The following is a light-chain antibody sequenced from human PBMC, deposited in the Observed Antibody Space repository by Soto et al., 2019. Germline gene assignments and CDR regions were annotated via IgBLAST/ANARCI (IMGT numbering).Light chain of an antibody. CDR1: QSINRK. Sequence: EIVMTQSPVTLSVSPGERATLSCRASQSINRKLAWYQQRPGQAPRLLISDASIRATGIPARFSGSGSGTEFTLTISSLQSEDFAVYYCQQYNNWPYTFGQGTKLEIK. J-gene: IGKJ2*01. V-gene: IGKV3-15*01. CDR3: QQYNNWPYT. CDR2: DAS.